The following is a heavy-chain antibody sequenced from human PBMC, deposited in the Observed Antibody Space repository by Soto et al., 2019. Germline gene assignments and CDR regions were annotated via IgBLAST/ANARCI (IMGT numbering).Heavy chain of an antibody. V-gene: IGHV1-18*04. CDR3: ARYSSTYGMDV. Sequence: QVQLVQSGADVKKPGASVKVSCKASGYIFTNFDISWVRQAPGQGLEWLGWMSAFDGNTNYAQKLQGRVAMTTDPSTSTAYMELRSLRSDDTAVYYWARYSSTYGMDVWGQGTTVTV. CDR1: GYIFTNFD. D-gene: IGHD6-13*01. J-gene: IGHJ6*02. CDR2: MSAFDGNT.